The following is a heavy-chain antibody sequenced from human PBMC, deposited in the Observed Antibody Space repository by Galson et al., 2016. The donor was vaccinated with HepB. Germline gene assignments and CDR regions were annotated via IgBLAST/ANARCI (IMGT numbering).Heavy chain of an antibody. V-gene: IGHV4-4*02. CDR3: TREAPGDHFDY. Sequence: SETLSLTCAVSGGSISSSAWWSWVRQPTGKGLEWIGEIYHDGDTNYNPSLKSRVTMSVDESKNQFSLNLRSATAADTALYFCTREAPGDHFDYWGQGTLVTVST. CDR2: IYHDGDT. CDR1: GGSISSSAW. D-gene: IGHD1-1*01. J-gene: IGHJ4*02.